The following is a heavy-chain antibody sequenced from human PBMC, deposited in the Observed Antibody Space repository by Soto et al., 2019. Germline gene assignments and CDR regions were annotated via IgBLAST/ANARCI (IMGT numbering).Heavy chain of an antibody. J-gene: IGHJ5*02. D-gene: IGHD3-10*01. V-gene: IGHV3-30-3*01. Sequence: GSLRLSCAASGFTFSSYAMHWVRQAPGKGLEWVAVISYDGSNKYYADSVKGRFTISRDNSKDTLYLQMNSLRAEDTAVYYCARDRSKVVTMVRGVKPLNWFDPWGQGT. CDR3: ARDRSKVVTMVRGVKPLNWFDP. CDR2: ISYDGSNK. CDR1: GFTFSSYA.